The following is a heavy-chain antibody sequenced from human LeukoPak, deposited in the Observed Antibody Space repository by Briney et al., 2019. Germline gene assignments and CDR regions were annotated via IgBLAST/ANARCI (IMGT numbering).Heavy chain of an antibody. CDR1: GFTFSSYG. Sequence: GGSLRLSCAASGFTFSSYGMHWVRQAPGKGLEWVAFIRHDGSNKYYADSVKGRCTISRENSKKTVYLQMNSLRTEDTAVYYCAKDRWLQGYFDYWGQGTLVTVSS. CDR3: AKDRWLQGYFDY. CDR2: IRHDGSNK. J-gene: IGHJ4*02. D-gene: IGHD5-24*01. V-gene: IGHV3-30*02.